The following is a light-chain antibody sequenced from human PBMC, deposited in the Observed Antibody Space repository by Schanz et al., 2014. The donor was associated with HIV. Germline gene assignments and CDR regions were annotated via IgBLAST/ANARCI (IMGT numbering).Light chain of an antibody. J-gene: IGLJ3*02. CDR1: SSNIGNNY. Sequence: QSVLTQPPSVSAAPGQKVTISCSGSSSNIGNNYVSWYQQLPGTAPKLLIYDNNKRPSGIPDRFSGSKSGTSATLGITGLQTGDEAHYYCGTWDSNLNDWLFGGGTKLTVL. V-gene: IGLV1-51*01. CDR3: GTWDSNLNDWL. CDR2: DNN.